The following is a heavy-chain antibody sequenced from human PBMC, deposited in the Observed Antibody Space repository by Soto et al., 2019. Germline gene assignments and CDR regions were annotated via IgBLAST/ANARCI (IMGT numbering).Heavy chain of an antibody. J-gene: IGHJ6*02. V-gene: IGHV4-59*01. Sequence: SETLSLTCTVSGGSISSYYWSWIRQPPGKGLEWIGYIYYSGSTNYNPSLKSRVTISVDTSKNQFSLKLSSVTAADTAVYYCARGKRDDFWSGYPYYYGMDVWGQGTTVTVSS. D-gene: IGHD3-3*01. CDR1: GGSISSYY. CDR2: IYYSGST. CDR3: ARGKRDDFWSGYPYYYGMDV.